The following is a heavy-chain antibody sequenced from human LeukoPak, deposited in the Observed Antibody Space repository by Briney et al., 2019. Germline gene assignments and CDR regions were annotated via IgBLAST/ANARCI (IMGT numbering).Heavy chain of an antibody. CDR1: GFTLRNYW. V-gene: IGHV3-7*01. CDR2: INQDGSEK. J-gene: IGHJ4*02. CDR3: ARERASESYYKAPPFDC. Sequence: GGSLRLSCAASGFTLRNYWMSWVRQTPGKGLEWVGNINQDGSEKYNVDSMKGRFTISRDNARNSLFLQMNSLRAEDTAVYYCARERASESYYKAPPFDCCGQGTLVTVSS. D-gene: IGHD3-10*01.